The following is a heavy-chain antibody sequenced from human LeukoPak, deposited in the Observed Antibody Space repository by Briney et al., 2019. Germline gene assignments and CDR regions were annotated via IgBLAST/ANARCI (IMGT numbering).Heavy chain of an antibody. CDR2: ISAYNGNT. V-gene: IGHV1-18*01. D-gene: IGHD3-16*02. CDR3: ARDLKTFGGVIVNDY. Sequence: ASVKVSCKASGYIFTSYGICWVRQAPGQGLEWMGWISAYNGNTNYAQKLQGRVTMTTDTSTSTAYMELRSLISDDTAVYYCARDLKTFGGVIVNDYWGQGTLVTVSS. J-gene: IGHJ4*02. CDR1: GYIFTSYG.